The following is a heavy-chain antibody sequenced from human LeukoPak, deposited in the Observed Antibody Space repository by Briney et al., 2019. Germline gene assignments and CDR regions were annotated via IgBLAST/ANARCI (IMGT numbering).Heavy chain of an antibody. J-gene: IGHJ4*02. CDR2: INTRSGDA. D-gene: IGHD2/OR15-2a*01. Sequence: ASVKVSCTASGYTFTNYGIAWVRQAPGQGLEWMGWINTRSGDAQLAHSLQARVTMTTDSSTSIASMELGSLGSDDTAVYYCARDTDFSIDYWGQGSLVTVSS. CDR3: ARDTDFSIDY. V-gene: IGHV1-18*01. CDR1: GYTFTNYG.